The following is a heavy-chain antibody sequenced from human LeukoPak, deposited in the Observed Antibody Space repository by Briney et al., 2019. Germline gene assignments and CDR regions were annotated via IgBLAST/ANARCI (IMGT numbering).Heavy chain of an antibody. V-gene: IGHV3-23*01. D-gene: IGHD5-12*01. CDR3: AKGGGYEAQYYYYYLDV. Sequence: GGSLRLSCAASGFTFSSYSMNWVRQAPGKGLEWVSAISGSGGSTYYADSVKGRFTISRDNSKNTLYLQMKSLRAEDTAVYYCAKGGGYEAQYYYYYLDVWGKGTTVTISS. J-gene: IGHJ6*03. CDR1: GFTFSSYS. CDR2: ISGSGGST.